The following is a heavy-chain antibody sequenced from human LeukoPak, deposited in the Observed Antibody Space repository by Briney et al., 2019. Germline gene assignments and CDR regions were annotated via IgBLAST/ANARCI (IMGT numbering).Heavy chain of an antibody. V-gene: IGHV3-30*04. Sequence: PGRSLRLSCAASGFTFSSYAVHRVRQAPGKGLEWVAVISYDGSNKYYADSVKGRFTISRDNSKNTLYLQMNSLRAEDTAVCYCARDLKGGHDAFDIWGQGTMVTVS. J-gene: IGHJ3*02. CDR1: GFTFSSYA. D-gene: IGHD3-16*01. CDR3: ARDLKGGHDAFDI. CDR2: ISYDGSNK.